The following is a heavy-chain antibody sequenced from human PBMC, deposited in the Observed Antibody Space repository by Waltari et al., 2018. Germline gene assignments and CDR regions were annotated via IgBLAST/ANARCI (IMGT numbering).Heavy chain of an antibody. CDR1: GYTFTSYD. V-gene: IGHV1-8*01. J-gene: IGHJ5*02. CDR2: MNPNSGNT. Sequence: QVQLVQSGAEVKKPGASVKVSCKASGYTFTSYDINWVRQATGQGLEWMGWMNPNSGNTGYAQKFQGRVTMTRNTAISTAYMELSSLRSEDTAVYYCAVQVAYCGGDCYTSPWGQGTLVTVSS. D-gene: IGHD2-21*02. CDR3: AVQVAYCGGDCYTSP.